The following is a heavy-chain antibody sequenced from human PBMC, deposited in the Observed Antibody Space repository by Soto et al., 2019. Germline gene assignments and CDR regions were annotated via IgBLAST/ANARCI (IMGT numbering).Heavy chain of an antibody. CDR1: GYSFNSYI. V-gene: IGHV1-3*01. CDR2: INGGTGNT. CDR3: PPKIVGTLYYYYGGDV. D-gene: IGHD5-12*01. Sequence: QVQLVQSGAEVKKPGASVKVSCKASGYSFNSYIIHWVRQAPGQRLEWMGRINGGTGNTKYSQKFQGRVTITRDTSATTAYLELSSLRSYYCARDFDPPKIVGTLYYYYGGDVWGQGTTVTVSS. J-gene: IGHJ6*02.